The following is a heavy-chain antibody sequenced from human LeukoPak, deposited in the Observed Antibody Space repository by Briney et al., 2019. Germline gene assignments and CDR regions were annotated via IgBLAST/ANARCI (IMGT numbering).Heavy chain of an antibody. V-gene: IGHV1-18*01. CDR1: GYSFTSYG. Sequence: ASVKVSCKASGYSFTSYGISWVRQAPGQGLEWMGWISAYNSNTNYAQNLQGRVTMTEDTSTDTAYMELSSLRSEDTAVYYCATSRGGGWYLFDYWGQGTLVTVSS. D-gene: IGHD6-19*01. CDR2: ISAYNSNT. J-gene: IGHJ4*02. CDR3: ATSRGGGWYLFDY.